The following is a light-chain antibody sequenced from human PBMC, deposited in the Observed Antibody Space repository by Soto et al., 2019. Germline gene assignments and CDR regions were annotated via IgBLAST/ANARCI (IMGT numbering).Light chain of an antibody. J-gene: IGLJ3*02. CDR1: SSDVGGYNY. CDR2: EVS. Sequence: QSALTQPASVSGSPGQSITISCTGTSSDVGGYNYVSCYQQHPGKAPKLMIYEVSNRPSGVSNRFSGSKSGNTASLTISGIKAEDEADYYCSSYTSSSTWVFGGGTKVTVL. CDR3: SSYTSSSTWV. V-gene: IGLV2-14*01.